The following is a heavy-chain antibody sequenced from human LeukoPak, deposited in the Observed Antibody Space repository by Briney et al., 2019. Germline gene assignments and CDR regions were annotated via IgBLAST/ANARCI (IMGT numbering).Heavy chain of an antibody. V-gene: IGHV3-49*03. CDR3: TRVWDSDFWSGPRPGDYYYMDV. CDR2: IRSKAYGGTT. Sequence: GGSLRLSCTASGFTFGDYAMSWFRRAPGKGLEWVGFIRSKAYGGTTEYAASVKGRFTISRDDSKSIAYLQMNSLKTEDTAVYYCTRVWDSDFWSGPRPGDYYYMDVWGKGTTVTVSS. CDR1: GFTFGDYA. J-gene: IGHJ6*03. D-gene: IGHD3-3*01.